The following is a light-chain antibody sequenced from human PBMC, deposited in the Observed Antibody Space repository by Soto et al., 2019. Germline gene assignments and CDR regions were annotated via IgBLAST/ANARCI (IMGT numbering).Light chain of an antibody. J-gene: IGKJ2*03. V-gene: IGKV3-15*01. CDR3: QQYYYTPYS. CDR1: QSISDT. Sequence: EIVMTQSPATLSVSPGGRATLSCRASQSISDTLAWYQQKPGQAPRLLIHGASTRATGFPARFSGSGSGTDFTLTISSLQSEDFAAYYCQQYYYTPYSFGQGTKLEIK. CDR2: GAS.